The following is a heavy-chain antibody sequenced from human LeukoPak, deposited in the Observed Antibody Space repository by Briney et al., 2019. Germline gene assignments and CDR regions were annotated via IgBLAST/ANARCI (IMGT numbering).Heavy chain of an antibody. CDR1: GFTFSSYW. D-gene: IGHD5-18*01. V-gene: IGHV3-7*01. CDR3: AREDQYNYGYSLDY. CDR2: IKQDGSEK. J-gene: IGHJ4*02. Sequence: GGSLRLSCAASGFTFSSYWMSWVRQAPGKGLEWVANIKQDGSEKSYVDSLKGRFTISRDNAKNSLYLQMNSLRAEDTAVYYCAREDQYNYGYSLDYWGQGTLVTVSS.